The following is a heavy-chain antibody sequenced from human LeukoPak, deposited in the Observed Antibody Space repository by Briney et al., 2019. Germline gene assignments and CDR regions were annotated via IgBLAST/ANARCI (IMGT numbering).Heavy chain of an antibody. CDR2: MNPNSGNT. CDR1: GYTFTSYD. CDR3: AFDYYDSSGYREY. Sequence: GASVKVSCKASGYTFTSYDINWVRQATGQGLEWMGWMNPNSGNTGYAQKSQGRVTITRNTSISTAYMELSSLRSEDTAVYYCAFDYYDSSGYREYWGQGTLVTVSS. D-gene: IGHD3-22*01. V-gene: IGHV1-8*03. J-gene: IGHJ4*02.